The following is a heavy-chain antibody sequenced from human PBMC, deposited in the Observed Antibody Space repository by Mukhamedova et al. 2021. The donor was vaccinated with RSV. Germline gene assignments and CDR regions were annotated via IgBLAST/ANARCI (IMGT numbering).Heavy chain of an antibody. CDR3: VKDIAVAAYWYFDL. Sequence: YADSVKGRFTISRDNSKNTLYLQMNSLTAEDTAVYYCVKDIAVAAYWYFDLWGRGTLVTVSS. D-gene: IGHD6-19*01. V-gene: IGHV3-30-3*02. J-gene: IGHJ2*01.